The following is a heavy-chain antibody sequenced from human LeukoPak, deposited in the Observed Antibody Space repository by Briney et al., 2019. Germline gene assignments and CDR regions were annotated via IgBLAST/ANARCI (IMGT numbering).Heavy chain of an antibody. V-gene: IGHV4-39*07. CDR1: GGSISSSTYY. Sequence: SETLSLTCTVSGGSISSSTYYWGWIRRPPGKGLEWIGSIYYSGSTYYNPSLESRVSMSIDKSKNHLSLEVTSVTAADTAIYYCTRESGAFSPFGFWGQGTLLTVSS. CDR3: TRESGAFSPFGF. CDR2: IYYSGST. D-gene: IGHD1-26*01. J-gene: IGHJ4*02.